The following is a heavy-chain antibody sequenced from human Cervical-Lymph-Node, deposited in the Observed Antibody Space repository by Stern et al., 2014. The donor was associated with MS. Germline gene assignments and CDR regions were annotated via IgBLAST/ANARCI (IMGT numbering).Heavy chain of an antibody. J-gene: IGHJ5*02. V-gene: IGHV4-34*01. Sequence: QVQLQQWGAGLLKPSETLSLTCGVYGGSLSGSFSGYYWTWIRQTPGKGMAWLGEINHSGNSNYNPSLTSRITLSVDTSKKPFYLNLSSVTAADTAVYYCARAMIRGGIDPWGQGTLVIVSS. CDR2: INHSGNS. CDR3: ARAMIRGGIDP. D-gene: IGHD3-10*01. CDR1: GGSLSGSFSGYY.